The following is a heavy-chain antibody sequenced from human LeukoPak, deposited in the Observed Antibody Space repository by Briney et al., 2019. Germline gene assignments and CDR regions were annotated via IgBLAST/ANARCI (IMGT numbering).Heavy chain of an antibody. CDR3: ARVDSSVCYFDY. CDR2: ISTYSDYI. J-gene: IGHJ4*02. Sequence: GGSLRLSCAASGFIFGPFAMNWVRQAPGKGLEWVSAISTYSDYIYYADSVKGRFTISRDNARNSLYLQMNSLRAEDTAVYYCARVDSSVCYFDYWGQGTLVTVSS. D-gene: IGHD2-2*03. CDR1: GFIFGPFA. V-gene: IGHV3-21*01.